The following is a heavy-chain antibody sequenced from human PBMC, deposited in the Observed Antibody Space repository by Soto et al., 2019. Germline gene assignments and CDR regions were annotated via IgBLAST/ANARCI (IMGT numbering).Heavy chain of an antibody. CDR2: INPNSGGT. CDR3: ARSVYCSSTSCYFGDKKTYYYYYMDV. V-gene: IGHV1-2*04. D-gene: IGHD2-2*01. Sequence: ASVKVSCKASGYTFTGYYMHWVRQAPGQGLEWMGWINPNSGGTNYAQKFQGWVTMTRDTSISTAYMELSRLRSDDTAVYYCARSVYCSSTSCYFGDKKTYYYYYMDVWGKGTTVTVSS. CDR1: GYTFTGYY. J-gene: IGHJ6*03.